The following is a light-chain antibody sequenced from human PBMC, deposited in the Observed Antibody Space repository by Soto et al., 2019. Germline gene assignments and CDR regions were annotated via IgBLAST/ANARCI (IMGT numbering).Light chain of an antibody. V-gene: IGKV3-15*01. J-gene: IGKJ4*01. Sequence: EIVMTQSPATLSVSPGERATLSCRASQSVSSNLAWHQQKPGQAPRLLIYGASTRATGIPARFSGSGSGTEFTLTIRSLQSEDFAVYYCQQYNNWPPLTFGGGTKVEIK. CDR2: GAS. CDR3: QQYNNWPPLT. CDR1: QSVSSN.